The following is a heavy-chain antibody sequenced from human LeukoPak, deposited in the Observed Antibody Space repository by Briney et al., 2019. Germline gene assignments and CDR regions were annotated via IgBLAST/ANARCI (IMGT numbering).Heavy chain of an antibody. V-gene: IGHV3-48*04. D-gene: IGHD4-11*01. CDR1: GFTFSSYS. CDR3: ANEYSKGDI. J-gene: IGHJ3*02. CDR2: ISSSGSTI. Sequence: PGGSLRLSCEASGFTFSSYSMNWVRQAPGKGLEWVSYISSSGSTIYYADSVKGRFTISRDNAKNSLYLQMNSLRAEDAAVYYCANEYSKGDIWGQGTMVTVSS.